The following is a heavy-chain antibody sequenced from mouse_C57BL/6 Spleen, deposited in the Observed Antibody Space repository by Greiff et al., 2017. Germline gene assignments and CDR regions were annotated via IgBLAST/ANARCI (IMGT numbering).Heavy chain of an antibody. V-gene: IGHV5-17*01. CDR1: GFTFSDYG. Sequence: EVQLVESGGGLVKPGGSLKLSCAASGFTFSDYGMHWVRQAPEKGLEWVAYISSGSSTIYYADTVKGRFTISRDNAKNTLFLQMTSLRAEDTAMYYCARPHYYGINYFGYWGQGTTLTVS. CDR2: ISSGSSTI. J-gene: IGHJ2*01. D-gene: IGHD1-1*01. CDR3: ARPHYYGINYFGY.